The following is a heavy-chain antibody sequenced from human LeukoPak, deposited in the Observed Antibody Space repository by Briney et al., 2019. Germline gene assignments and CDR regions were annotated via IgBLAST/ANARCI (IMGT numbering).Heavy chain of an antibody. D-gene: IGHD6-13*01. Sequence: GGSLRLSCAASGFTFSTYWMHWVRQAPGKGLVWVSRINTDGSTTTFADSVKGRFTISRDKAKNTLYLQMNSLRDEDTALYYCARGAAGFHYFDYWGQGTLVTVSS. CDR3: ARGAAGFHYFDY. CDR2: INTDGSTT. J-gene: IGHJ4*02. V-gene: IGHV3-74*01. CDR1: GFTFSTYW.